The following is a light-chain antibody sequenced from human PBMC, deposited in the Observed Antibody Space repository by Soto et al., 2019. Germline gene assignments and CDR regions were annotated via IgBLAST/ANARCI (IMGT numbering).Light chain of an antibody. CDR2: STS. CDR1: QSLSVSY. J-gene: IGKJ1*01. CDR3: HQFGDSPQT. Sequence: EIVLTQSPGTLSLSPGDRATLSCRASQSLSVSYIAWYQQKPGQAPRLRIYSTSTRATGIPDRFSGRGSGTHFTLAISRLEPEDFVVYYCHQFGDSPQTFGQGTTVEV. V-gene: IGKV3-20*01.